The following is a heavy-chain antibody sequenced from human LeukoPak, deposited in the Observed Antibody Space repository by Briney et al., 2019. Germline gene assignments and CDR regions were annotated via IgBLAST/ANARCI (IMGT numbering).Heavy chain of an antibody. D-gene: IGHD2-2*01. CDR2: FDPEDGET. Sequence: ASVKVSCKVSGYTLTELSMHWVRQAPGKGLEWMGGFDPEDGETIYAQKFQGRVTMTEDTSTDTAYMELSSLRSEDTAVYYCATTCSSPSCWPYNWFDPWGQGTLVTVSS. J-gene: IGHJ5*02. V-gene: IGHV1-24*01. CDR1: GYTLTELS. CDR3: ATTCSSPSCWPYNWFDP.